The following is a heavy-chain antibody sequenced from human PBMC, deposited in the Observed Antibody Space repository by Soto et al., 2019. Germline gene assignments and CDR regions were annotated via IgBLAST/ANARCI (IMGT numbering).Heavy chain of an antibody. CDR2: IYYSGST. V-gene: IGHV4-30-4*01. Sequence: SETLSLTCTVSGGSISSGDYYWSWIRQPPGKGLEWIGYIYYSGSTYYNPSLKSRVTISVDTSKNQFSLKLSSVTAADTAVYYCARESIAARSWFDPWGQGTLVTVSS. D-gene: IGHD6-6*01. CDR3: ARESIAARSWFDP. CDR1: GGSISSGDYY. J-gene: IGHJ5*02.